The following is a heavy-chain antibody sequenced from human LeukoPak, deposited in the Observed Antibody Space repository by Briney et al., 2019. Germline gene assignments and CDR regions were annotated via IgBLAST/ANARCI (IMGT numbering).Heavy chain of an antibody. Sequence: SETLSLTCAVYGGSFSGYYWSWIRQPPGKGLEWIGEINHSGSTNYNPSLKSRVTISVDTSKNQFSLKLSSVTAADTAVYYCARGDGKPYQRTYYYYGMDVWGQGTTVTVSS. CDR3: ARGDGKPYQRTYYYYGMDV. J-gene: IGHJ6*02. V-gene: IGHV4-34*01. CDR2: INHSGST. D-gene: IGHD6-25*01. CDR1: GGSFSGYY.